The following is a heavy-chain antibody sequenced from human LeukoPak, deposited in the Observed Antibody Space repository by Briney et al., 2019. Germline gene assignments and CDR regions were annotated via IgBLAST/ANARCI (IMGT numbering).Heavy chain of an antibody. CDR2: ISYDGSNK. CDR1: GFTFSNFG. V-gene: IGHV3-30*03. D-gene: IGHD3-16*02. CDR3: AIASVYVYYGMDV. Sequence: GGSLRLSCAASGFTFSNFGMHWVRQAPGQGLEWVAVISYDGSNKYYADSVKGRFTISRDNSKNTLYLQMNSLRAEDTAVYCCAIASVYVYYGMDVWGQGTTVTVSS. J-gene: IGHJ6*02.